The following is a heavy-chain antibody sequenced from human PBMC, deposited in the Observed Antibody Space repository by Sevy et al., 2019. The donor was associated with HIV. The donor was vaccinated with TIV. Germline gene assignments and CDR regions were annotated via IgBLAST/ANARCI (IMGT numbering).Heavy chain of an antibody. CDR1: GFSFSSYD. J-gene: IGHJ4*02. CDR2: IRYDGSNK. V-gene: IGHV3-30*02. Sequence: GGSLRLSCAASGFSFSSYDMHWVRQAPGMGLEWVAVIRYDGSNKHYGDSVKGRFTISRDNSKNTLFLQMNTLRAEDTAVYYCAKVIGDTGDYVSDYWGQGTLVTVSS. D-gene: IGHD4-17*01. CDR3: AKVIGDTGDYVSDY.